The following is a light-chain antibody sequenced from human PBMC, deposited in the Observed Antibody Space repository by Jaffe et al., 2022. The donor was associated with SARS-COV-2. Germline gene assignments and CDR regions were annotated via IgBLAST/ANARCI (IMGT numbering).Light chain of an antibody. V-gene: IGKV3-20*01. CDR2: GAS. CDR3: QQYGTSPLT. Sequence: EIVLTQSPGTLSLSPGERATLSCRAGQSISSSSLAWYQQKPGQTPRLLIYGASSRATGIPDRFSGSGSGTDFTLTISGLEPEDFAVYYCQQYGTSPLTFGPGTKVEIK. J-gene: IGKJ3*01. CDR1: QSISSSS.